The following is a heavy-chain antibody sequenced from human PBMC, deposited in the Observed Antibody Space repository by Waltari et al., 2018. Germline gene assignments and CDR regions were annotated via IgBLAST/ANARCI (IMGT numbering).Heavy chain of an antibody. CDR3: ARDLSPPNWFDP. D-gene: IGHD3-3*02. V-gene: IGHV4-61*02. Sequence: QLQLQESGPGLVKPSQTLSLTCTVSGDSISSGSYHWRWIRQPAGKGLEWIGLIYTRGSTNYNPALKSRVTMSRDTSGNHVSLKLSSVTAADTAVYYCARDLSPPNWFDPWGQGTLVTVSS. CDR1: GDSISSGSYH. J-gene: IGHJ5*02. CDR2: IYTRGST.